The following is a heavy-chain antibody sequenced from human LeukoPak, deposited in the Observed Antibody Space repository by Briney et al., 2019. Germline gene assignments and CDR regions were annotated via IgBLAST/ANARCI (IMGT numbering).Heavy chain of an antibody. J-gene: IGHJ4*02. D-gene: IGHD5-12*01. CDR3: ATNAGGYREAPFDY. CDR1: GGSISSYY. CDR2: IYYSGST. Sequence: PSETLSLTCTVSGGSISSYYWNWIRQPPGKGLEWIGYIYYSGSTNHNPSLKSRVTISVDTSKNQFSLKLSSVTAADTAVYYCATNAGGYREAPFDYWGQGTLVTVSS. V-gene: IGHV4-59*01.